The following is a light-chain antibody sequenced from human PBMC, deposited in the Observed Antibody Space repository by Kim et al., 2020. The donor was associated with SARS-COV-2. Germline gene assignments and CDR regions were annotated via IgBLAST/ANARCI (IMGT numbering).Light chain of an antibody. CDR1: QSVSSY. V-gene: IGKV3-11*01. CDR3: QQRSNWPPLT. J-gene: IGKJ4*01. CDR2: DAS. Sequence: EIVLTQSPATLSLSPGERATLSCRASQSVSSYLDWYQQKPGQAPRLLIYDASTRATGIPASFSGSGSGTDFTLTISSLEPEDFAVYYCQQRSNWPPLTFGGGTKVDIK.